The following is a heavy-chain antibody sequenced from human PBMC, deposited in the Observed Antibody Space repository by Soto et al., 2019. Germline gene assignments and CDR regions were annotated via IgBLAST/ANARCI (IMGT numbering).Heavy chain of an antibody. CDR3: ARGKRITIFGVVIPTFDY. CDR1: GYTFTSYA. V-gene: IGHV1-3*01. D-gene: IGHD3-3*01. CDR2: INAGNGNT. Sequence: QVQLVQSGAEVKKPGASVKVSCKASGYTFTSYAMHWVRQAPGQRLEWMGWINAGNGNTKYSQKFQGRVTITRDTSASTAYMELSSLRSEDTAVYYCARGKRITIFGVVIPTFDYSGQGTLVTVSS. J-gene: IGHJ4*02.